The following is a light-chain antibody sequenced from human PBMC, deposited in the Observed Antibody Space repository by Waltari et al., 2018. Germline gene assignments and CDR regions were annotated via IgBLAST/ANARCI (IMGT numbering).Light chain of an antibody. Sequence: WYQHHPGTVPKLMIYVDSKRPVGGSNRFSGSKSANTASLTISGLQAEDEADYYCFSYAGLSTFVFGTGTKVTVL. J-gene: IGLJ1*01. V-gene: IGLV2-23*02. CDR3: FSYAGLSTFV. CDR2: VDS.